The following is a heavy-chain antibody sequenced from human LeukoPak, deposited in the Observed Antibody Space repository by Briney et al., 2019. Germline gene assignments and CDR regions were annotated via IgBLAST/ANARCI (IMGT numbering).Heavy chain of an antibody. D-gene: IGHD3-10*01. CDR1: GFTFSSYE. CDR2: ISSSGSNI. Sequence: GGSLRLSCAASGFTFSSYEMNWVRQAPGKGLEWVSYISSSGSNIYYADSVKGRFTISRDNAKNSLYLQMNSLRAEDTAVYYCAREGNMVRGVMYAFDIWGQGTMVTVSS. J-gene: IGHJ3*02. CDR3: AREGNMVRGVMYAFDI. V-gene: IGHV3-48*03.